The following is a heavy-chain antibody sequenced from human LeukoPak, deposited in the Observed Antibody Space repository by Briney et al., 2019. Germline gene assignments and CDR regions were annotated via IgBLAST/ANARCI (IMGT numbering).Heavy chain of an antibody. J-gene: IGHJ4*02. Sequence: GSLRLSCAASGFTFSSYAMHWVRQAPGKGLEWVAVISYDGSNKYYADSVKGRFTISRDNSKNTLYLQMNSLRAEDTAVYYCARDRPSYGSFDYWGQGTLVTVSS. CDR2: ISYDGSNK. CDR3: ARDRPSYGSFDY. V-gene: IGHV3-30-3*01. CDR1: GFTFSSYA. D-gene: IGHD5-18*01.